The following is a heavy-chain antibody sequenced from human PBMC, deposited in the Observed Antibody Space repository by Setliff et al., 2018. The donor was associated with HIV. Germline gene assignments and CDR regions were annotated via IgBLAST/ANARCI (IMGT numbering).Heavy chain of an antibody. D-gene: IGHD3-3*01. CDR1: GDSINTPFW. Sequence: SETLSLTCTVSGDSINTPFWWSWIRQPAGKGLEWIGRVTNTGDTSYNPSLKSRVTISMDTSKNLFSLKLTSVTAADTAVYFCAKGSGPPWFDPWGQGTLGTSPQ. V-gene: IGHV4-4*07. CDR3: AKGSGPPWFDP. J-gene: IGHJ5*02. CDR2: VTNTGDT.